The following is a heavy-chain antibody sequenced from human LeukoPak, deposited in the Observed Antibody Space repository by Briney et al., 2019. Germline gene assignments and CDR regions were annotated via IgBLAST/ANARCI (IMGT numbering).Heavy chain of an antibody. Sequence: PSETLSLTCTVSGGSISSYYWSWIRQPPGKGLEWIGYIYYSGSTNYNPSLKSRVTISVDTSKNQFSLKLSSVTAADTAVYYCARVSSGDDDFWSGFPYFDYWGQGTLVTVSS. J-gene: IGHJ4*02. CDR3: ARVSSGDDDFWSGFPYFDY. D-gene: IGHD3-3*01. V-gene: IGHV4-59*01. CDR2: IYYSGST. CDR1: GGSISSYY.